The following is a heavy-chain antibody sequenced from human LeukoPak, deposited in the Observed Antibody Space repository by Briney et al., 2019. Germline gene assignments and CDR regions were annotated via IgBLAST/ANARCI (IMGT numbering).Heavy chain of an antibody. CDR2: IYYTGST. CDR3: AITYYDFLGYYFDY. V-gene: IGHV4-59*12. CDR1: GRSISSFY. D-gene: IGHD3-3*01. Sequence: PSETLSLTCTVSGRSISSFYWSWIRQPPGQGLEWLGYIYYTGSTNYNPSLKSRVTISVDTSKNRFSLKLSSVTAADTAVYYCAITYYDFLGYYFDYWGQGTLVTVSS. J-gene: IGHJ4*02.